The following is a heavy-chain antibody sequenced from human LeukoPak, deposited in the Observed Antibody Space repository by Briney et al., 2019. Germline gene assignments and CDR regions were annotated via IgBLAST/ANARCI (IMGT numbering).Heavy chain of an antibody. Sequence: PGGSLRLSCAASGLIFIHFVLIWFLPASWKGLHSVSTLSGESALTYYADSVKGRFTISRDNSKNTLYLQMTNARPEDTAIYYCARNEAGYHYYIGVWGKGTTVTVSS. CDR3: ARNEAGYHYYIGV. J-gene: IGHJ6*03. CDR2: LSGESALT. CDR1: GLIFIHFV. D-gene: IGHD1-14*01. V-gene: IGHV3-23*01.